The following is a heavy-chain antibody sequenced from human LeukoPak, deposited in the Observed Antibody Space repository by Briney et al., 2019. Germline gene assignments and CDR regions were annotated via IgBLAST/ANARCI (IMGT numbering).Heavy chain of an antibody. V-gene: IGHV3-7*01. CDR1: GITFSSYW. J-gene: IGHJ4*02. Sequence: PGGSLRLSCAASGITFSSYWMSWVRQAPGKGLEWVANIKEDGSEKYYVDSVKGRFTISRDNAKNSLYLQMNSLRAEDTAVYYCAREFREGAAAGHFDYWGQGTLVTVSS. CDR3: AREFREGAAAGHFDY. CDR2: IKEDGSEK. D-gene: IGHD6-13*01.